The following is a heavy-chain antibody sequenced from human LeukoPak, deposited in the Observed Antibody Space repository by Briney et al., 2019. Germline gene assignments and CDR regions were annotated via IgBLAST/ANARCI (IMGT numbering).Heavy chain of an antibody. D-gene: IGHD5-24*01. CDR3: ARDFSMATIANFNY. J-gene: IGHJ4*02. CDR1: GYTFTSNY. Sequence: ASVKVSCKASGYTFTSNYMHWVRQAPGQGLEWMGWISAYNGNTNYAQKLQGRVTMTTDTSTSTAYMELRSLRSDDTAVYYCARDFSMATIANFNYWGQGTLVTVSS. V-gene: IGHV1-18*04. CDR2: ISAYNGNT.